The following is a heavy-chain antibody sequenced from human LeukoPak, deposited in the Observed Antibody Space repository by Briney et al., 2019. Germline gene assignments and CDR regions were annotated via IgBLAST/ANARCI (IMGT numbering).Heavy chain of an antibody. CDR3: AKSLRFEDYTNLPFDY. Sequence: GGSLRLSCAASGFTFSDYYMSWIRQAPGKGLEWVSYISSSGSTIYYADSVKGRFTISRDNSKNTLSLQMNSLRVEDTAVYYCAKSLRFEDYTNLPFDYWGQGTLVSVSS. V-gene: IGHV3-11*01. CDR1: GFTFSDYY. D-gene: IGHD3-10*01. CDR2: ISSSGSTI. J-gene: IGHJ4*02.